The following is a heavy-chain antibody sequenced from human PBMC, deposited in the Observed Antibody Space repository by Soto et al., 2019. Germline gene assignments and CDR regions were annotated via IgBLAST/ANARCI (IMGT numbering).Heavy chain of an antibody. Sequence: PGGSLRLSCAASGFTFSSYAMHWVRQAPGKGLEWVAVISYDGSNKYYADSVKGRFTISRDNSKNQFSLKLSSVTAADTAVYYCARGSFEFDPWGQGTLVTVSS. J-gene: IGHJ5*02. CDR3: ARGSFEFDP. CDR1: GFTFSSYA. D-gene: IGHD3-10*01. V-gene: IGHV3-30-3*01. CDR2: ISYDGSNK.